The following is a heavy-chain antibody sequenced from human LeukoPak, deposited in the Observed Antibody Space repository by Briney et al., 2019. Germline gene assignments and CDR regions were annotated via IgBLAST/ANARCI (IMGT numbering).Heavy chain of an antibody. J-gene: IGHJ3*02. D-gene: IGHD1-26*01. V-gene: IGHV4-4*02. CDR1: GGSIGSSNW. CDR2: IYHSGST. Sequence: SGTLSLTCAVSGGSIGSSNWWSWIRQPPGKGLEWIGEIYHSGSTNYNPSLKSRVTISVDKSKTQFSLKLSSVTAADTAVYARDKWEPRYAFDIWGQGTMVTVSS. CDR3: DKWEPRYAFDI.